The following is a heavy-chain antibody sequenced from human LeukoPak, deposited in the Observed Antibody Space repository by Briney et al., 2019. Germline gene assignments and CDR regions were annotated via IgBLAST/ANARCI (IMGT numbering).Heavy chain of an antibody. Sequence: GGSLRLSCAASGLSFSSFAVSWVRQGPARGLEWVSSIRGSGETFYADSVKGRFTLSSDSSRNTVYFQLNNLRVEDTAIYYCAKASWVSSTDAVRWGQGTLVTVSS. CDR1: GLSFSSFA. CDR2: IRGSGET. CDR3: AKASWVSSTDAVR. J-gene: IGHJ4*02. D-gene: IGHD6-19*01. V-gene: IGHV3-23*01.